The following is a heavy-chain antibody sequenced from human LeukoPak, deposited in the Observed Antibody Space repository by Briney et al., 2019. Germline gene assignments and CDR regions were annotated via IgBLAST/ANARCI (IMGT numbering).Heavy chain of an antibody. Sequence: SETLSLTCTVSGGSISSYYWSWIRQPAGKGLEWIGRIYTSGSTNYNPSLKSRVTISVDTSKNQFSLKLSSVTAADTAVYYCARGLPPYDYVWGSYRLYYFDYWGQGTLVTVSS. CDR3: ARGLPPYDYVWGSYRLYYFDY. V-gene: IGHV4-4*07. CDR2: IYTSGST. J-gene: IGHJ4*02. CDR1: GGSISSYY. D-gene: IGHD3-16*02.